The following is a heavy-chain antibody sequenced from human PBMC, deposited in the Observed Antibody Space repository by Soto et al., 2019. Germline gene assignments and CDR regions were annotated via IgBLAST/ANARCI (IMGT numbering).Heavy chain of an antibody. J-gene: IGHJ3*01. CDR3: ATATNPWAFDV. CDR1: GGPMPGYC. V-gene: IGHV4-4*07. D-gene: IGHD1-26*01. CDR2: IYTSRTT. Sequence: HVQLQESGPGLVRLSATLSLKSNVSGGPMPGYCWSWIRLSARRRLEWIGRIYTSRTTNYNPSFKSRVTMSVDTSWAHFSLRLTSVTAADSALYYCATATNPWAFDVWAPGTLVSVS.